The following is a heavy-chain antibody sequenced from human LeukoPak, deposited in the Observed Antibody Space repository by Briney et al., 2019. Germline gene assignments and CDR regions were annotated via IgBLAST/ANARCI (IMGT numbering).Heavy chain of an antibody. D-gene: IGHD3-22*01. CDR2: ISYDGSNK. V-gene: IGHV3-30-3*01. J-gene: IGHJ1*01. CDR1: GFTFSSYA. CDR3: ARDGEGYDSSGYNGLLQH. Sequence: PGGSLRLSCAASGFTFSSYAMHWVRQAPGKGLEWVAVISYDGSNKYYADSVKGRFTISRDNSKNTLYLQMNSLRAEDTAVYYCARDGEGYDSSGYNGLLQHWGQGTLVTVSS.